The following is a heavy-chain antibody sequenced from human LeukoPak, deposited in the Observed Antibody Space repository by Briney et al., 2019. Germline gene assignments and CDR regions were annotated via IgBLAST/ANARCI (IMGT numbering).Heavy chain of an antibody. J-gene: IGHJ5*02. V-gene: IGHV1-46*01. CDR3: ARGRDGYLSNWFDP. CDR1: GYTFTDFS. D-gene: IGHD5-24*01. Sequence: ASVKVSCKTSGYTFTDFSVHWVRQAPGQGLEWMGIINPTGGSAGFAQKFQGRVTITADKSTSTAYMELSSLRSEDTAVYYCARGRDGYLSNWFDPWGQGTLVTVSS. CDR2: INPTGGSA.